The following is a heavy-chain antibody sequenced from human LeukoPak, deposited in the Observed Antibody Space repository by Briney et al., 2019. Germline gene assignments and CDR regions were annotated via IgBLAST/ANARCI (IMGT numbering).Heavy chain of an antibody. CDR1: GFTVSSSY. Sequence: GGSLRLSCAASGFTVSSSYMSWVRQAPGKGLEWVSVIYSGGSTYYADSVMGRFTISRDDSKNTLYLQMNSLRAEDTAVHYCARVKAGYYYYMDVWGKGTTVTVSS. D-gene: IGHD3-10*01. J-gene: IGHJ6*03. V-gene: IGHV3-53*01. CDR2: IYSGGST. CDR3: ARVKAGYYYYMDV.